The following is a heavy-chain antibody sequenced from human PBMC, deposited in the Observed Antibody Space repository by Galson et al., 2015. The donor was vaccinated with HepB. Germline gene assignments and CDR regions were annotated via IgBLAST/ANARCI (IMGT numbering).Heavy chain of an antibody. V-gene: IGHV3-30-3*01. D-gene: IGHD3-22*01. Sequence: SLRLSCAASGFTFSSYAMHWVRQAPGKGLEWVAVISYDGSNKYYADSVKGRFTISRDNSKNTLYLQMNSLRAEDTAVYYCARDTSPPGYDSSGYYGGLLDYWGQGTLVTVSS. CDR1: GFTFSSYA. CDR3: ARDTSPPGYDSSGYYGGLLDY. J-gene: IGHJ4*02. CDR2: ISYDGSNK.